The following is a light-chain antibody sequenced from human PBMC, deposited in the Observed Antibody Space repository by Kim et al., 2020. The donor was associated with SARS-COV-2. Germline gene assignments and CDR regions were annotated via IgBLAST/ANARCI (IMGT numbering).Light chain of an antibody. CDR2: DVT. J-gene: IGLJ1*01. Sequence: SITISCSGTNSDVSGYNYVSWYQQHPVKAPKHIIFDVTNRPSGVSNRFSGSKSGNTASLTISGLQAEDEADYYCSSYITRTGLYVFGGGTKVTVL. V-gene: IGLV2-14*03. CDR1: NSDVSGYNY. CDR3: SSYITRTGLYV.